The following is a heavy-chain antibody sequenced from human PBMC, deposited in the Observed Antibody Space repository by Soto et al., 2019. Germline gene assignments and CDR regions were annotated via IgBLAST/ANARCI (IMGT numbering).Heavy chain of an antibody. Sequence: EVQLVESGGGVVRPGGSLRLSCAASGFTFDEYGMSWDRQAPGKGLEWVSGINWNGGSTGYADSVKGRFTISRDNAKNSLYLQMNSLRAEDTALYYCARLYSSGWYGPGRYWGQGTLVTVSS. CDR1: GFTFDEYG. D-gene: IGHD6-19*01. CDR3: ARLYSSGWYGPGRY. CDR2: INWNGGST. J-gene: IGHJ4*02. V-gene: IGHV3-20*04.